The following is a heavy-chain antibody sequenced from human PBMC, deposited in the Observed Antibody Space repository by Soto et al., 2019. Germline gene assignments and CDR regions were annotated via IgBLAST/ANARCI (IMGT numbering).Heavy chain of an antibody. J-gene: IGHJ6*02. V-gene: IGHV4-59*01. CDR2: IFYTGST. D-gene: IGHD3-9*01. Sequence: PSEPLSLTCNVSGGSISSYYWSWIRQPPGKGLEWIGYIFYTGSTKYNPSLKSRVTISVDRSRNHSSLNLSSVTAADTAVYYCARDKGRYDSGMDVWGQGTTVTSP. CDR3: ARDKGRYDSGMDV. CDR1: GGSISSYY.